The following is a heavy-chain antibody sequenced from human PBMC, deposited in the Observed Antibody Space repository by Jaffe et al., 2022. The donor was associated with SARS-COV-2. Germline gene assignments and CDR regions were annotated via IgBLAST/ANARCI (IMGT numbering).Heavy chain of an antibody. CDR2: ISWDGSST. Sequence: EVQLVESGGVVVQPGGSLRLSCTASGFSFDDYSMHWVRQAPGKGLEWVSHISWDGSSTYYADSVRGRFTISRDNSKNSLYLQMNSLRTEDIALYYCAKDIHCSGGRCYFSGLDYWGQGTLVTVSS. D-gene: IGHD2-15*01. CDR1: GFSFDDYS. CDR3: AKDIHCSGGRCYFSGLDY. V-gene: IGHV3-43*01. J-gene: IGHJ4*02.